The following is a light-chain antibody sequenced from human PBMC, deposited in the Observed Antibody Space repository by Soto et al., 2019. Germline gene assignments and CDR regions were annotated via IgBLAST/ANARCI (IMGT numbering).Light chain of an antibody. CDR2: AAS. J-gene: IGKJ4*01. CDR1: QDISNY. CDR3: QKYNSAPHT. Sequence: DIRMTQSLSSLSASVGDRVTNACRTSQDISNYLAWYQQKPGKVPKLLIYAASTLQSGVPSRFSGGGSGTDFSLTISSLQPEDVATYYCQKYNSAPHTFGGGTKVEIQ. V-gene: IGKV1-27*01.